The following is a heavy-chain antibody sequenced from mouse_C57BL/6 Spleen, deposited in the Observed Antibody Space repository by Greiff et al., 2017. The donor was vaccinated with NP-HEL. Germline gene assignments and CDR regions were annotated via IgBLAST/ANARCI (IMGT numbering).Heavy chain of an antibody. CDR3: ARGEGRLRQDYAMDY. V-gene: IGHV2-9-1*01. D-gene: IGHD2-4*01. CDR2: IWTGGGT. Sequence: VKLQESGPGLVAPSQSLSITCTVSGFSLTSYAISCVRQPPGKGLEWLGVIWTGGGTNYNSALKSRLSISKDNSKSQVFLKMNRLQTDDTARYYCARGEGRLRQDYAMDYWGQGTSVTVSS. J-gene: IGHJ4*01. CDR1: GFSLTSYA.